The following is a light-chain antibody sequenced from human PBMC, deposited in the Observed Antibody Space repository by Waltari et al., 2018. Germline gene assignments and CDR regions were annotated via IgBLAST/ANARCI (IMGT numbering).Light chain of an antibody. CDR1: QRIDKY. CDR2: AAS. Sequence: ELVLTQSPGTLSLSSGERATLFCRASQRIDKYLVWYQQKPGQSPRLLIYAASTRATGIPDRFSGGGSGTDFSLSITRLEPEDFAVYYCQHYVRLPGAFGQGTTVEI. J-gene: IGKJ1*01. CDR3: QHYVRLPGA. V-gene: IGKV3-20*01.